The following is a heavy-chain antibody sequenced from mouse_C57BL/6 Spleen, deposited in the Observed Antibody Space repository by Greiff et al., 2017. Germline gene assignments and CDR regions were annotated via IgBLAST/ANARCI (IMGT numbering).Heavy chain of an antibody. D-gene: IGHD2-1*01. Sequence: QVQLQQPGAELVRPGTSVKLSCKASGYTFTSYWMHWVKQRPGQGLEWIGVIDPSDSYTNYNQKLKGKATLTVDTSSSTAYMQLSSLTSEDSAVYYCARKGIYYGNYEGAMDDWGQGTSVTVSS. CDR2: IDPSDSYT. V-gene: IGHV1-59*01. J-gene: IGHJ4*01. CDR3: ARKGIYYGNYEGAMDD. CDR1: GYTFTSYW.